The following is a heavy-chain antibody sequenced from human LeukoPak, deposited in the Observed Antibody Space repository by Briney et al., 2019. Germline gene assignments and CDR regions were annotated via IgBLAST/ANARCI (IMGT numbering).Heavy chain of an antibody. V-gene: IGHV4-59*08. D-gene: IGHD4-17*01. Sequence: SETLSLTCSVSGGSIIGHWWSWIRQPPGKGLEWIGDVFYSGSNNYNPSLRSRLTISLDTSKNQFSLNLRSVTATDTAMYYCARRNTADASIDFWGQGTLVTASS. J-gene: IGHJ4*02. CDR3: ARRNTADASIDF. CDR1: GGSIIGHW. CDR2: VFYSGSN.